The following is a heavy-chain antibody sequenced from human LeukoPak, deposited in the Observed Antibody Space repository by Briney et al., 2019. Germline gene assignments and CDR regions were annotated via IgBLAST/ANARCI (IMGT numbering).Heavy chain of an antibody. D-gene: IGHD5-24*01. V-gene: IGHV1-69*13. CDR2: IIPIFGTA. J-gene: IGHJ4*02. Sequence: ASVKVSCKASGGTFSSYAISWVRQAPGQGLEWMGGIIPIFGTANYAQKFQGRVTITADESTSTAYMELSSLRSEDTAVYYCARAGVEMATIYSDYWGQGTLVTVSS. CDR1: GGTFSSYA. CDR3: ARAGVEMATIYSDY.